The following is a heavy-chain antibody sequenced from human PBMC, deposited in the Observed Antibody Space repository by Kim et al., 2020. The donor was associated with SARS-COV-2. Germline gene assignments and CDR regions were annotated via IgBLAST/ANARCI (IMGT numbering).Heavy chain of an antibody. CDR3: VRGHYGKIVGEY. D-gene: IGHD1-26*01. Sequence: ASVKVSCKASGYTFTDYGFSWVRQAPGQGLEWMGWIDSDNGNTNYAQNLQGRVTMTADTSTSTAYMELMSLRSDETAMYYCVRGHYGKIVGEYWGQGTLVTVSS. J-gene: IGHJ4*02. V-gene: IGHV1-18*01. CDR1: GYTFTDYG. CDR2: IDSDNGNT.